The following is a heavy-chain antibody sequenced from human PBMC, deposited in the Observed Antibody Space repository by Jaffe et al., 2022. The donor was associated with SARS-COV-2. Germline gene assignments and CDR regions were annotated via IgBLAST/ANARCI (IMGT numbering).Heavy chain of an antibody. J-gene: IGHJ4*02. CDR2: IYSGGST. D-gene: IGHD5-18*01. V-gene: IGHV3-66*02. CDR3: AREGNVDTAMVYDY. Sequence: EVQLVESGGGLVQPGGSLRLSCAASGFTVSSNYMSWVRQAPGKGLEWVSVIYSGGSTYYADSVKGRFTISRDNSKNTLYLQMNSLRAEDTAVYYCAREGNVDTAMVYDYWGQGTLVTVSS. CDR1: GFTVSSNY.